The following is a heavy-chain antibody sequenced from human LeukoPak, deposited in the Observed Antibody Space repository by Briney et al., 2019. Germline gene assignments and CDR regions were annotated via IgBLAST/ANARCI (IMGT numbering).Heavy chain of an antibody. CDR3: ARALVRGVVGPQFDP. CDR1: GFIFSDYY. CDR2: LHHNGGT. Sequence: PGGSLRLSCVASGFIFSDYYMSWIRQAPGKGLEWIGYLHHNGGTNDNPSLKSRATISVDTSQNKFFLRMRSVTAADTAVYYCARALVRGVVGPQFDPWGQGILVTVSS. V-gene: IGHV4-59*08. J-gene: IGHJ5*02. D-gene: IGHD3-10*01.